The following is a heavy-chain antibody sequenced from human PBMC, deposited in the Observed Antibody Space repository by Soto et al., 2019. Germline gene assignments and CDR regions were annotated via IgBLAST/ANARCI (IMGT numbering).Heavy chain of an antibody. CDR1: GFTFSSYG. Sequence: GGSLRLSCAASGFTFSSYGMHWVRQAPGKGLEWVAVISYDGSNKYYADSVKGRFTISRDNSKNTLYLQMNSLRAEDTAVHYCAKDSSAPGGYFDYWGQGTLVTVSS. CDR3: AKDSSAPGGYFDY. J-gene: IGHJ4*02. CDR2: ISYDGSNK. D-gene: IGHD3-16*01. V-gene: IGHV3-30*18.